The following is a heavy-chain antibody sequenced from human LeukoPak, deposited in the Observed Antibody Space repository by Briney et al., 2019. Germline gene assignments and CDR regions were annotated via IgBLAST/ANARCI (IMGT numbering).Heavy chain of an antibody. CDR2: ISGGSGST. Sequence: GGSLRLSCAASGFTFSSYAMNWVRQAPGKGLEWVSAISGGSGSTYYADSVKGRFTISRDNSKNTLYLQMNSLRAEDTAVYYCAKEAAAAGQYYYYMDVWGKGTTVTVSS. D-gene: IGHD6-13*01. V-gene: IGHV3-23*01. J-gene: IGHJ6*03. CDR3: AKEAAAAGQYYYYMDV. CDR1: GFTFSSYA.